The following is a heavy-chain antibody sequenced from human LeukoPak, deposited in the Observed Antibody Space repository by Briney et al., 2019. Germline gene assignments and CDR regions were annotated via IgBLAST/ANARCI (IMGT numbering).Heavy chain of an antibody. J-gene: IGHJ5*02. D-gene: IGHD3-10*01. CDR3: ARTMVRGVIITKRHNWFDP. Sequence: SETLSLTCAVYGGSFSGYYWSWIRQPPGKGLEWIGEINHSGSTNYNPSLKSRVTISVDTSKNQLSLKLSSVTAADTAVYYCARTMVRGVIITKRHNWFDPWGQGTLVTVSS. CDR2: INHSGST. V-gene: IGHV4-34*01. CDR1: GGSFSGYY.